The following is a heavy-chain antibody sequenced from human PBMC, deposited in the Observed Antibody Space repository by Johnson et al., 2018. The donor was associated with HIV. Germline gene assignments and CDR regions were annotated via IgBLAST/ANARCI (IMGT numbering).Heavy chain of an antibody. Sequence: QVQLVESGGGLVEPGGSLRLSCTASGFSFGDYYMGWIRQAPGKGLEWISYISAFGLTMSYADSVKARFTISRDNAKKSLYLQMNSLRGEDTAVYYCARGDIGWNDDFAFDIWGQGTMVTVSS. CDR3: ARGDIGWNDDFAFDI. CDR2: ISAFGLTM. J-gene: IGHJ3*02. D-gene: IGHD1-1*01. CDR1: GFSFGDYY. V-gene: IGHV3-11*04.